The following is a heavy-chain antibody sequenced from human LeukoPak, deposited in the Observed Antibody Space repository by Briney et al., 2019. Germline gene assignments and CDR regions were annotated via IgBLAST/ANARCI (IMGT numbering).Heavy chain of an antibody. Sequence: GASVKVSCKASGYTFTGYYMHWVRQAPGQGLEWMGLINPNSGGTNYAQKFQGRVTMTRDTSISTAYMELSRLRSDDTAVYYCARDWVIVVEVAAQMGSAFDIWGQGTMVTVSS. CDR1: GYTFTGYY. CDR3: ARDWVIVVEVAAQMGSAFDI. D-gene: IGHD2-15*01. CDR2: INPNSGGT. J-gene: IGHJ3*02. V-gene: IGHV1-2*02.